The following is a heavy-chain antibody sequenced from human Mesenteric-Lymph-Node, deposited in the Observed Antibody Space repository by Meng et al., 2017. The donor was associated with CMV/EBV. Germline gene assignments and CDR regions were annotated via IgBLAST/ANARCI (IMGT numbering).Heavy chain of an antibody. CDR3: ARDLYCSSISCYTGDYFDY. Sequence: GESLKISCAASGFTFSSYSMNWVRLAPGRGLEWVSYISNSGSTIYYADSVKGRFTISRDNVKNSLSLQMNSLRAEDTAVYYCARDLYCSSISCYTGDYFDYWGRGTLVTVSS. CDR2: ISNSGSTI. J-gene: IGHJ4*02. V-gene: IGHV3-48*04. D-gene: IGHD2-2*01. CDR1: GFTFSSYS.